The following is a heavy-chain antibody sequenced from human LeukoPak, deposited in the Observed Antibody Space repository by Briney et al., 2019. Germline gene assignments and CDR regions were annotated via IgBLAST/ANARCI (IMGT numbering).Heavy chain of an antibody. CDR1: GFTFSSYS. V-gene: IGHV3-21*01. CDR3: ARGRYNWKGEGENWFDP. Sequence: GGSLRLSCAASGFTFSSYSMSWVRQPPGKGLEWGSSISSRSSYTYYADSVKGRLTISRDNAKNSLYLQMNSLRAEDTALYYCARGRYNWKGEGENWFDPWGQGTLVSVSS. J-gene: IGHJ5*02. D-gene: IGHD1-20*01. CDR2: ISSRSSYT.